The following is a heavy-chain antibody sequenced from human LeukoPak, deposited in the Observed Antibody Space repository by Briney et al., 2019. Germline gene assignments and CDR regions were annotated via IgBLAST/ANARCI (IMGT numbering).Heavy chain of an antibody. CDR3: ARGRRWFDP. J-gene: IGHJ5*02. Sequence: NPGGSLRLSCAASGFTFSSYSMNWVRQAPGKGLEWIGYIYYSGSTNYNPSLKSRVTISVDTSKNQFSLKLSSVTAADTAVYYCARGRRWFDPWGQGTLVTVSS. CDR2: IYYSGST. V-gene: IGHV4-59*01. CDR1: GFTFSSYS.